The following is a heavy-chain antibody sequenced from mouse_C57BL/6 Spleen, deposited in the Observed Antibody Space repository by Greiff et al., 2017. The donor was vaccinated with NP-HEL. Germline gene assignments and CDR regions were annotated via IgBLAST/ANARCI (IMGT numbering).Heavy chain of an antibody. CDR1: GYTFTSYW. V-gene: IGHV1-64*01. CDR2: IHPNSGST. D-gene: IGHD1-1*01. CDR3: AREGDGSSFYWYFDV. Sequence: VQLQQPGAELVKPGASVKLSCKASGYTFTSYWMHWVKQRPGQGLEWIGMIHPNSGSTNYNEKFKSKATLTVDKSSSTAYMQLSSLTSEDSAVYYCAREGDGSSFYWYFDVWGTGTTVTVSS. J-gene: IGHJ1*03.